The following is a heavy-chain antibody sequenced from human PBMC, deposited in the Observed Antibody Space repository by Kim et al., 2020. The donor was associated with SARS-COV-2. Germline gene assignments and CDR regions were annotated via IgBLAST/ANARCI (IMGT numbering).Heavy chain of an antibody. D-gene: IGHD6-19*01. V-gene: IGHV3-21*01. J-gene: IGHJ4*02. CDR3: ATAYTSSGWSYLDN. Sequence: GGSLRLSCAASGFTFSTYSMNWVRQAPGKGLEWVSSISSSSSHIYYADSVKGRFTISRDNAKNSLYLQMNSLRAEDTALYYCATAYTSSGWSYLDNWGQGTLVTVSS. CDR1: GFTFSTYS. CDR2: ISSSSSHI.